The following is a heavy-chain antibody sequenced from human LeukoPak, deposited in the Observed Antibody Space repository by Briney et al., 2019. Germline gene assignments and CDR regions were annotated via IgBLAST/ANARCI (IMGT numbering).Heavy chain of an antibody. CDR2: ISAYNGNT. CDR1: GYIFTNYG. V-gene: IGHV1-18*01. D-gene: IGHD3-3*01. J-gene: IGHJ4*02. Sequence: ASVKVSCKAFGYIFTNYGISWVRQAPGQGLEWMGWISAYNGNTIYAQKLQGRVTMTTDTSTSTAYMEVRSLRSDDTAVYYCAKDPVLGGYYPTFDYWAREPWSPSPQ. CDR3: AKDPVLGGYYPTFDY.